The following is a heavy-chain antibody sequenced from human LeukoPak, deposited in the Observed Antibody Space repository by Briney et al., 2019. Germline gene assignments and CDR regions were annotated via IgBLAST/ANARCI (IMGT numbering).Heavy chain of an antibody. CDR3: SRSDGASDFDY. CDR1: GDSVSSNSVG. CDR2: TYYRSKWYY. J-gene: IGHJ4*02. V-gene: IGHV6-1*01. D-gene: IGHD5-24*01. Sequence: SQTLSLTCAISGDSVSSNSVGWHWIRQSPSRGLEWLGRTYYRSKWYYDYAVSVKSRITFNPDTSKNQFSLQLNSVTPEDTAVYYCSRSDGASDFDYWGQGTLVTVSS.